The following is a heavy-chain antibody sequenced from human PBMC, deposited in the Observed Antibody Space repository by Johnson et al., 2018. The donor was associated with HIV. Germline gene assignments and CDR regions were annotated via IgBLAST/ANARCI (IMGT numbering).Heavy chain of an antibody. CDR1: GFTFSSYG. V-gene: IGHV3-30*02. D-gene: IGHD3-16*02. CDR2: IRYDGSNK. J-gene: IGHJ3*02. Sequence: QVQLVESGGGVVQPGGSLRLSCAASGFTFSSYGMHWVRQAPGKGLEWVAFIRYDGSNKYYADSVKGRFTISRDNSKNTLYLQMNSLRAEDTAVYYCATSSVIPSRFNDAFDIWGQGTMVTVSS. CDR3: ATSSVIPSRFNDAFDI.